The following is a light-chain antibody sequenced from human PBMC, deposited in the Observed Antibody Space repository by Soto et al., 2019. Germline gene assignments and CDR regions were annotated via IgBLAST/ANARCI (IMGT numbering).Light chain of an antibody. Sequence: DIQMTQSPSTLSASVGDRVTITCRASQSISTYLAWYQQKPGKAPKVLIYEASRLESGVPSRFSGSGSGTEFTLTISSLQPDDFATYYCQVYNSYFGQGTRLEI. CDR1: QSISTY. J-gene: IGKJ2*01. CDR3: QVYNSY. CDR2: EAS. V-gene: IGKV1-5*01.